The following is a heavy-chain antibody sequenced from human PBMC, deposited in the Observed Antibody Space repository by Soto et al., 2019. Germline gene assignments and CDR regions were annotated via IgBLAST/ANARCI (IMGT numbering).Heavy chain of an antibody. Sequence: ASVKVSCKASDYDINWVRQAPGQGLEWMGWIHLESRKTSFAQKFQGRLTMTGDTSIDTAYMDLTSLTSEDTAVYYCAITPGWFAGMAVWGQGTTVTVSS. V-gene: IGHV1-8*01. CDR3: AITPGWFAGMAV. D-gene: IGHD6-19*01. CDR2: IHLESRKT. CDR1: DYD. J-gene: IGHJ6*02.